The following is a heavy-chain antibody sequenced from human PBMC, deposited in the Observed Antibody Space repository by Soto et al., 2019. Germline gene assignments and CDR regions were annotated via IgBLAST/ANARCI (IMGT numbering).Heavy chain of an antibody. CDR2: ISSSSSTI. CDR3: ARDQWSGRGLGDAFDI. J-gene: IGHJ3*02. Sequence: PGGSLRLSCAASGFTFSSYSMNWVRQAPGKGLEWVSYISSSSSTIYYADSVKGRFTISRDNAKNSLYLQMNSLRDEDTAVYYCARDQWSGRGLGDAFDIWGQGTMVTVSS. D-gene: IGHD3-10*02. CDR1: GFTFSSYS. V-gene: IGHV3-48*02.